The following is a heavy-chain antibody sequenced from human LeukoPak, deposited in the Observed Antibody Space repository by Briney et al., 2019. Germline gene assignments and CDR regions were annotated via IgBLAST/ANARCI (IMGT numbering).Heavy chain of an antibody. D-gene: IGHD3-22*01. V-gene: IGHV3-11*01. CDR1: GLTFSDYY. CDR3: ARLRYYYDSSGYYH. CDR2: ISSSGSPV. J-gene: IGHJ5*02. Sequence: GGSLRLSCAASGLTFSDYYMSWIRQAPGKGLEWISYISSSGSPVSYADSVKGRFTISRDNAKNSLYLQMNSLRAEDTAVYYCARLRYYYDSSGYYHWGQGTLVTVSS.